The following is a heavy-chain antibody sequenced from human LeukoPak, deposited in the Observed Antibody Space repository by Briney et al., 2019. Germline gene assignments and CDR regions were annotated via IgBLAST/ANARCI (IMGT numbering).Heavy chain of an antibody. CDR3: ARAPRGIFADFDL. D-gene: IGHD2-21*01. CDR2: ISAIGGTT. Sequence: GGSLRLSCAASGFTFGYFAMTWVRQAPGKGLEWVSTISAIGGTTNYADSVKGRFTISRDNSKNTVWLQMHSLRADDTALYYCARAPRGIFADFDLWGRGTLVTVSS. J-gene: IGHJ2*01. CDR1: GFTFGYFA. V-gene: IGHV3-23*01.